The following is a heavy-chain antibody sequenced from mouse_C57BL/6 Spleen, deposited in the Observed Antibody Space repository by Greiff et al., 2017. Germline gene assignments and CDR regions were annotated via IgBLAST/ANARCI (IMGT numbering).Heavy chain of an antibody. CDR3: ARGGYYDYPVSNFAD. CDR1: GYTFTSYW. D-gene: IGHD2-4*01. CDR2: INPSNGGT. Sequence: QVQLQQPGTELVKPGASVKLSCKASGYTFTSYWMHWVKQRPGQGLEWIGNINPSNGGTNYNEKFKSKATLTVDKSSSTAYMQLSSLTSEDSAVYYCARGGYYDYPVSNFADWGQGTLVTVSA. V-gene: IGHV1-53*01. J-gene: IGHJ3*01.